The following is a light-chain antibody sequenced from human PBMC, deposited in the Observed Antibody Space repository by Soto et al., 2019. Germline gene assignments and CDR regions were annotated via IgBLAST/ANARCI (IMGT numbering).Light chain of an antibody. V-gene: IGLV2-23*01. CDR3: CSYAGSSTS. J-gene: IGLJ2*01. CDR1: SSDVGSYNL. Sequence: QSALTQPASVSGSPGQSITISCTGTSSDVGSYNLDSWYQQHPGKAPKLMIYEGSKRPSGVSNRFSGSKSGNTASLTISGLQAEDEADYYCCSYAGSSTSFGGGTKLTVL. CDR2: EGS.